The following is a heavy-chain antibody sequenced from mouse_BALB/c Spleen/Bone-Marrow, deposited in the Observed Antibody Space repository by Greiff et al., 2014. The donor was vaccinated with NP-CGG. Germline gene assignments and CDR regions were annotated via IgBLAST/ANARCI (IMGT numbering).Heavy chain of an antibody. CDR2: IDPANGNT. CDR3: ARYGNYCYARDD. D-gene: IGHD2-1*01. Sequence: VQLPPSVAALVTPGASVKLSCTASGFNIKDTSLHWVTQRPAQGLEWIGRIDPANGNTKYDPKFQGQATITADTSPNTAYLQLSSLTAEDTAVYYCARYGNYCYARDDWGQGTSVTVAS. CDR1: GFNIKDTS. J-gene: IGHJ4*01. V-gene: IGHV14-3*02.